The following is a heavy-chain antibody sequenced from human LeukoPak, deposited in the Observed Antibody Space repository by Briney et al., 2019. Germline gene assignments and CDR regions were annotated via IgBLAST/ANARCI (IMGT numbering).Heavy chain of an antibody. V-gene: IGHV3-30*04. CDR3: ATDNYYYDSSGCFHY. D-gene: IGHD3-22*01. J-gene: IGHJ4*02. CDR2: ISYDGSNR. Sequence: GGSLRLSCAASGFTFSSYAMHWVRQAPGKGLQWVAVISYDGSNRYYAYSVKGRFTISRDNSKNTLYLQMNSLRAEDTAMYYCATDNYYYDSSGCFHYWGQGTLVTVSS. CDR1: GFTFSSYA.